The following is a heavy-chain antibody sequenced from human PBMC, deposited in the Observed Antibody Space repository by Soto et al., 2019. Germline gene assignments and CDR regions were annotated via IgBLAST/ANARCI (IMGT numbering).Heavy chain of an antibody. V-gene: IGHV3-48*03. CDR3: ARGGYYYDSSGYPIY. CDR1: GFTFSSYE. J-gene: IGHJ4*02. CDR2: ISSSGSTI. Sequence: VQLVESGGGLVQPGGSLRLSCAASGFTFSSYEMNWVRQAPGKGLEWVSYISSSGSTIYYADSVKGRFTISRDNAKNSLYLQMNSLRAEDTAVYYCARGGYYYDSSGYPIYWGQGTLVTVSS. D-gene: IGHD3-22*01.